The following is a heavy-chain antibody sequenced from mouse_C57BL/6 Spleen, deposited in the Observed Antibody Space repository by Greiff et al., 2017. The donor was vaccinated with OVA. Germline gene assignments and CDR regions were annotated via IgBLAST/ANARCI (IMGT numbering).Heavy chain of an antibody. D-gene: IGHD4-1*01. CDR2: IDPETGGT. CDR1: GYTFTDYE. Sequence: VQLQQSGAELVRPGASVTLSCKASGYTFTDYEMHWVQQTPVHGLEWIGAIDPETGGTSYNQKFKGKAILTADKASSTAYMELRSLTSEDSAVYYCTRGKLEDYWGQGTTLTVSS. J-gene: IGHJ2*01. CDR3: TRGKLEDY. V-gene: IGHV1-15*01.